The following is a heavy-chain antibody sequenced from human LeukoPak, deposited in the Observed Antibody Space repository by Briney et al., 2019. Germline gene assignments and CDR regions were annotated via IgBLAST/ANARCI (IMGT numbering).Heavy chain of an antibody. J-gene: IGHJ3*02. CDR2: ISHSGST. CDR3: ARETTVTTGAFDI. D-gene: IGHD4-17*01. CDR1: GGSFSGYY. V-gene: IGHV4-34*01. Sequence: SETLSLTCAVYGGSFSGYYWSWIRQPPGKGLEWIGEISHSGSTNYNPSLKSRVTISVDTSKKQFSLKLSSVTAADTAVYYCARETTVTTGAFDIWGQGTMVTVSS.